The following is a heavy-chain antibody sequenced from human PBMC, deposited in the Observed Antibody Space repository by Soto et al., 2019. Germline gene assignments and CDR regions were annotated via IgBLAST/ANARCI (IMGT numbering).Heavy chain of an antibody. CDR1: GYSFTSYW. Sequence: GESLKISCKSSGYSFTSYWIGWVRQMPGKGLEWMGIIYPGDSDTRYSPSFQGQVTISADKSISTAYLQWSSLKASDTAMYYCARQREGIAVAGYDYYYYGMDVWGQGTTVTVSS. V-gene: IGHV5-51*01. CDR3: ARQREGIAVAGYDYYYYGMDV. J-gene: IGHJ6*02. CDR2: IYPGDSDT. D-gene: IGHD6-19*01.